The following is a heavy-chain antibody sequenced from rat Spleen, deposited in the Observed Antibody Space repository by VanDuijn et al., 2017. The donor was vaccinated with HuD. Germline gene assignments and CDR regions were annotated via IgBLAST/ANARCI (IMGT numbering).Heavy chain of an antibody. V-gene: IGHV5-7*01. CDR2: VSYDCSST. D-gene: IGHD4-3*01. CDR1: GFTFNNYD. CDR3: TRCSGSYYFDY. J-gene: IGHJ2*01. Sequence: EVQLVESGGGFVQPGRSLKLSCAASGFTFNNYDMAWIRQAPTKGLEWVATVSYDCSSTYYRDSVKGRFTISRDNEKSTLYLQMDSLRSEDTATYYCTRCSGSYYFDYWCQGVMVTVSS.